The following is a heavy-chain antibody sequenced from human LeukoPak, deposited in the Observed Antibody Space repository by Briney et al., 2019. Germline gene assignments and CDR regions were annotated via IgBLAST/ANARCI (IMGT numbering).Heavy chain of an antibody. J-gene: IGHJ4*02. Sequence: ASVKVSCKASGYTFGSYDINWVRQAPGQGLEWMGWMNPNTGNTGYAQKFQGRVTMTRNTSISTAFMELSSLRSEDTAVYYCARTDYYDSSGYYDYFDYWGQGTLVTVSS. CDR2: MNPNTGNT. CDR3: ARTDYYDSSGYYDYFDY. D-gene: IGHD3-22*01. V-gene: IGHV1-8*01. CDR1: GYTFGSYD.